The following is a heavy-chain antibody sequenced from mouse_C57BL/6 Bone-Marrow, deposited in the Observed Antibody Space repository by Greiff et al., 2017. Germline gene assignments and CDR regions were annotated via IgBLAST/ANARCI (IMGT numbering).Heavy chain of an antibody. V-gene: IGHV1-53*01. CDR3: ARSPGLSLTD. Sequence: VQLQQPGTELVQPGASVKLSCKASGYTFTSYWMHWVKQRPGQGLEWIGNIISRNGGTNYNEKFKSKTTLTVDKSSSTAYMQLSILTSEDSAVYYCARSPGLSLTDWGQGTTLTVSS. D-gene: IGHD2-13*01. J-gene: IGHJ2*01. CDR2: IISRNGGT. CDR1: GYTFTSYW.